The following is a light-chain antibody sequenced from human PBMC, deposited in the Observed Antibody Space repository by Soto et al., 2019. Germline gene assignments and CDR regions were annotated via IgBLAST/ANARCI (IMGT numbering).Light chain of an antibody. V-gene: IGKV2-28*01. Sequence: EIVMTQSPLSLPVTPGEPASISCRSSQSLLHSSGHTYLDWYLQKPGQSPQLLIYLVSNRASGVPDRFSGSGSGTDFTLKISRVEAEDVGVYYCMQALQTVTFGGGTKVEIK. CDR3: MQALQTVT. CDR1: QSLLHSSGHTY. J-gene: IGKJ4*01. CDR2: LVS.